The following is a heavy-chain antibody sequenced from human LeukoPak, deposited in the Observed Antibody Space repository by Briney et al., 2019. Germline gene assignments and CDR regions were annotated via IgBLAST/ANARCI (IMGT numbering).Heavy chain of an antibody. CDR2: INHSGST. CDR3: AIPRYYYGSGSYYRGSYFDY. V-gene: IGHV4-34*01. Sequence: SETLSLTCAVYGGSFSGYYWSGIRQPPGKGLEWIGEINHSGSTNYNPSLKSRVTISVDTSKNQFSLKLSSVTAADTAVYYCAIPRYYYGSGSYYRGSYFDYWGQGTLVTVSS. CDR1: GGSFSGYY. J-gene: IGHJ4*02. D-gene: IGHD3-10*01.